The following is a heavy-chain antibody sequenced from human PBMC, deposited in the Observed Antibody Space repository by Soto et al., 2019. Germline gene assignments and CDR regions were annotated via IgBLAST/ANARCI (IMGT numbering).Heavy chain of an antibody. D-gene: IGHD1-26*01. J-gene: IGHJ4*02. Sequence: QLQLQESGSGLVKPSQTLSVTCAVSGGSISSGGYSWYWIRQPPGKGLEWIGYIYHSGSTYYNPSLKSRVTISVDRSKNQFSLKLTSVTAADTAVYYCASGRPTALDYWGQGTLVTVSS. CDR2: IYHSGST. CDR1: GGSISSGGYS. CDR3: ASGRPTALDY. V-gene: IGHV4-30-2*01.